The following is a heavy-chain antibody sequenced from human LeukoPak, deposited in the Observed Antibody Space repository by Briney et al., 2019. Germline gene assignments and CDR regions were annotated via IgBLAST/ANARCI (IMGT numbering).Heavy chain of an antibody. D-gene: IGHD1-26*01. CDR2: INPNSGGT. V-gene: IGHV1-2*02. J-gene: IGHJ5*02. CDR3: ARDENGSYFSSWFDP. Sequence: ASVKVSFKASGYTFTGYYMHWVRQAPGQGLEWMGWINPNSGGTNYAQKFQGRVTMTRDTSISTAYMELSRLRSDDTAVYYCARDENGSYFSSWFDPWGQGTLVTVSS. CDR1: GYTFTGYY.